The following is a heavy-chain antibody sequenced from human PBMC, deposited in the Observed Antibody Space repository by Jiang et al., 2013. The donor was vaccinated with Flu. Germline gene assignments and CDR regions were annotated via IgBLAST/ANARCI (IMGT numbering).Heavy chain of an antibody. D-gene: IGHD1-26*01. CDR2: FHYTGTI. CDR1: SGSMSRSS. Sequence: PGLVKPSDTLSLTCTVSSGSMSRSSWTWIRQPPGKGLEWIAFFHYTGTINYNPSLKSRVTISMDTSMTQFSLKLNSVTAADTAVYFCARDSRRQWAPFDTFDLWGQGTMVTVSS. CDR3: ARDSRRQWAPFDTFDL. J-gene: IGHJ3*01. V-gene: IGHV4-59*01.